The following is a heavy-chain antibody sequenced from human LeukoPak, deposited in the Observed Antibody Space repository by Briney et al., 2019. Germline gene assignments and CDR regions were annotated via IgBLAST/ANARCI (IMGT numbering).Heavy chain of an antibody. Sequence: GRSLRLSCAASGFTFSSYAMHWVRQAPGKGLEWVAVISYDGSNKYYADSVKGRFTISRDNSKNTLYLQMNSLRAEDTAVYYCARGRDYYSSGSYLGYWGQGTLVTVSS. CDR1: GFTFSSYA. D-gene: IGHD3-10*01. CDR2: ISYDGSNK. CDR3: ARGRDYYSSGSYLGY. V-gene: IGHV3-30-3*01. J-gene: IGHJ4*02.